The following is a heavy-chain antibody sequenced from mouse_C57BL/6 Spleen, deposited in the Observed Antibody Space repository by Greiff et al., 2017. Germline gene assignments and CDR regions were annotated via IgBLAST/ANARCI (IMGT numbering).Heavy chain of an antibody. D-gene: IGHD1-1*01. CDR1: GFSLTSYG. J-gene: IGHJ1*03. Sequence: VKLMESGPGLVQPSQSLSITCTVSGFSLTSYGVHWVRQSPGKGLEWLGGIWSGGSTDYNAAFISRMITSKNNSKSQVFFKMNSQQADYTAIYYFANYGSSSYFDVWGTGTTVTVSS. V-gene: IGHV2-2*01. CDR3: ANYGSSSYFDV. CDR2: IWSGGST.